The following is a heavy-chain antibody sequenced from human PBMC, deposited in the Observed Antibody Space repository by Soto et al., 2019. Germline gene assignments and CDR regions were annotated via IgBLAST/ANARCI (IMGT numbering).Heavy chain of an antibody. V-gene: IGHV3-48*03. J-gene: IGHJ6*02. CDR3: ARSGAADAEDYYYYGMDV. D-gene: IGHD6-13*01. Sequence: EVQLVESGGGLVQPGGSLRLSCAASGFTFSSYEMNWVRQAPGKGLEWVSYISSSGSTIYYADSVKGRFTISRDNANNSLYLQMNSLRAEDTAVYYCARSGAADAEDYYYYGMDVWGQGTTVTVSS. CDR1: GFTFSSYE. CDR2: ISSSGSTI.